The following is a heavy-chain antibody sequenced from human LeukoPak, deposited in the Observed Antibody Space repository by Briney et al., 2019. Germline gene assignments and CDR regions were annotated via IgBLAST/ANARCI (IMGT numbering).Heavy chain of an antibody. CDR1: GGSFSGYY. CDR3: ARVIAARGWFDP. D-gene: IGHD6-6*01. CDR2: INHSGST. J-gene: IGHJ5*02. Sequence: SETLSPTCAVYGGSFSGYYWSWIRQPPGKGLEWIGEINHSGSTNYNPSLKSRVTISVDTSKNQFSLKLSSVTAADTAVYYCARVIAARGWFDPWGQGTLVTVSS. V-gene: IGHV4-34*01.